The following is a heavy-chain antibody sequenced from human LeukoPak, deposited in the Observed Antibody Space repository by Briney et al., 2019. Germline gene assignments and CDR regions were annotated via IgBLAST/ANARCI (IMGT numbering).Heavy chain of an antibody. Sequence: PGGSLRLSCAASGFTFNSYAMSWVRQAPGKGLEGVSAISARGGTTYYADCVKGRFTISRDNSKNTLYLQMNSLGAEDTAVYYCAKEVAIPVAVDAFERWGQGALVTVSS. CDR3: AKEVAIPVAVDAFER. J-gene: IGHJ3*02. CDR1: GFTFNSYA. V-gene: IGHV3-23*01. D-gene: IGHD6-19*01. CDR2: ISARGGTT.